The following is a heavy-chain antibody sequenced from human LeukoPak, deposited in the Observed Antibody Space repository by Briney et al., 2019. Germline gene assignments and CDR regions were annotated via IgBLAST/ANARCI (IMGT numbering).Heavy chain of an antibody. CDR2: IYYSGST. J-gene: IGHJ4*02. V-gene: IGHV4-38-2*02. CDR1: GYSISSGYY. Sequence: SETLSLTCTVSGYSISSGYYWGWIRQPPGKGLEWIGSIYYSGSTYYNPSHKSRVTISVDTSKNQFSLKLSSVTAADTAVYYCARDGYSSSWSSFPFDYWGQGTLVTVSS. D-gene: IGHD6-13*01. CDR3: ARDGYSSSWSSFPFDY.